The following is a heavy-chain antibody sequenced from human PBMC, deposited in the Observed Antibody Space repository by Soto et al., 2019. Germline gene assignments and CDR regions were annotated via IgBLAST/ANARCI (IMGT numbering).Heavy chain of an antibody. V-gene: IGHV1-2*04. D-gene: IGHD6-6*01. Sequence: QVQLVQSGAEVKKPGASVKVSCKASGYTFTGYYMHWVRQAPGQGLEWMGWINPNSGGTNYAQKFQGWVNMTRDTSISTAYMELSRLRSDDTAMYYCARDSSSGPYYYYGMDVWGQGTTVTVSS. J-gene: IGHJ6*02. CDR3: ARDSSSGPYYYYGMDV. CDR1: GYTFTGYY. CDR2: INPNSGGT.